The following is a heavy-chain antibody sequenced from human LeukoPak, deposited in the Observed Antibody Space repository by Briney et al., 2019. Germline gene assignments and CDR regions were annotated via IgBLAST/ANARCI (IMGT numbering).Heavy chain of an antibody. CDR1: GFTFSSYG. CDR2: IKSKTDGGTT. D-gene: IGHD5-12*01. Sequence: GGSLRLSCAASGFTFSSYGMHWVRQAPGKGLEWVGRIKSKTDGGTTDYAAPVKGRFTISRDDSKNTLYLQMNSLKTEDTAVYYCTTGWLRFGYYYYGIDVWGQGTTVTVSS. J-gene: IGHJ6*02. V-gene: IGHV3-15*07. CDR3: TTGWLRFGYYYYGIDV.